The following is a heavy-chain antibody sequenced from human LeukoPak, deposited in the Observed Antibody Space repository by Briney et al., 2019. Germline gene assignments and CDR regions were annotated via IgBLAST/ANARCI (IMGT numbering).Heavy chain of an antibody. Sequence: ASVKVSCKASGYTFTSYDINWVRQATGQGLEWMGWMNPNSDNTGYAQKFQGRVTMTRNTSISTAYMELSSLRSEDTAVYYCATAMAYGSGSYSDYYYYGMDVWGQGTTVTVSS. CDR3: ATAMAYGSGSYSDYYYYGMDV. CDR1: GYTFTSYD. J-gene: IGHJ6*02. D-gene: IGHD3-10*01. CDR2: MNPNSDNT. V-gene: IGHV1-8*01.